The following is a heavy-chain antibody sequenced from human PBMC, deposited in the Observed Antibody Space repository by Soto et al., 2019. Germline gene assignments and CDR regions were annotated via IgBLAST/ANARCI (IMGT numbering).Heavy chain of an antibody. V-gene: IGHV4-39*01. CDR1: GGSISSSSYY. CDR2: IYYSGST. D-gene: IGHD3-10*01. Sequence: SETLSLTCTVSGGSISSSSYYWGWIRQPPGKGLEWIGSIYYSGSTYYNPSLKSRVTISVDTSKNQFSLKLSSVTAADTAVYYCARRPLTMVRGVSWFDPWGQGTLVTVSS. J-gene: IGHJ5*02. CDR3: ARRPLTMVRGVSWFDP.